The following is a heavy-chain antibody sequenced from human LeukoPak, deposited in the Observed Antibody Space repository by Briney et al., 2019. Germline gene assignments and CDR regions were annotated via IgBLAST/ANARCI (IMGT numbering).Heavy chain of an antibody. CDR2: ISSSSRHI. CDR3: VRDFSTVTTAYLHH. CDR1: GFTFSSYS. J-gene: IGHJ1*01. Sequence: PGGSLRLSCAASGFTFSSYSMNWVRQAPGKGREWVSSISSSSRHIYYADSVKGRFTIFRDDAKNSLFLQMDSLRVEDTAMYYCVRDFSTVTTAYLHHWGQGTLLTVSS. D-gene: IGHD4-17*01. V-gene: IGHV3-21*04.